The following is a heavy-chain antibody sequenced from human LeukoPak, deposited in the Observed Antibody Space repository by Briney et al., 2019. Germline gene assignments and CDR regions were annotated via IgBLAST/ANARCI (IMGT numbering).Heavy chain of an antibody. V-gene: IGHV3-43*02. CDR2: INGDGKNT. CDR1: GFTFNDYA. J-gene: IGHJ4*02. CDR3: ARASPRGWYHWNYFFDN. D-gene: IGHD1-7*01. Sequence: GGSLRLSCAASGFTFNDYAMHWLRQSPGKSLEWVSLINGDGKNTYSEDSVKGRFTISRDNTKNSLYLQMNNLRTEDTAFYYCARASPRGWYHWNYFFDNWGLGTLVAVSS.